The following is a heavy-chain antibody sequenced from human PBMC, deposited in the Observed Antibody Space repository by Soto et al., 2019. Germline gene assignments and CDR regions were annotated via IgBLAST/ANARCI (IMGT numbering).Heavy chain of an antibody. J-gene: IGHJ6*02. Sequence: QVQLVESGGGVVQPGRSLRLSCAASGFTFSSYGMHWVRQAPGKGLEWAAVIWYDGSNKYYADSVKGRFTISRDNSKNTLYLQMNSLRAEDTAVYYCARGDYSNDYYYYYYGMDVWGQGTTVTVSS. V-gene: IGHV3-33*01. CDR3: ARGDYSNDYYYYYYGMDV. CDR1: GFTFSSYG. CDR2: IWYDGSNK. D-gene: IGHD4-4*01.